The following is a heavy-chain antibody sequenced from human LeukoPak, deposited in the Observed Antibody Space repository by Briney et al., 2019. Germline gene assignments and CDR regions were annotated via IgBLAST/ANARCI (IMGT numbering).Heavy chain of an antibody. CDR2: IYTIGST. Sequence: PSETLSLTCTVSGGSISSGSYYWNWIRQPAGKGLEWIGRIYTIGSTNYNPSLKSRVTISVDTSKSQFSLKLSSVTAADTAVYYCARGVIVGLIRDAFDIWGQGTMVTVSS. D-gene: IGHD1-26*01. CDR3: ARGVIVGLIRDAFDI. V-gene: IGHV4-61*02. CDR1: GGSISSGSYY. J-gene: IGHJ3*02.